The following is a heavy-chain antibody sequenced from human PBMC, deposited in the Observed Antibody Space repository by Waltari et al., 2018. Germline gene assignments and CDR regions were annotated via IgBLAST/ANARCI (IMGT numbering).Heavy chain of an antibody. V-gene: IGHV4-59*01. J-gene: IGHJ3*02. CDR1: GGSISSYY. CDR2: IYYSGST. Sequence: QVQLQESGPGLVKPSETLSLTCTVSGGSISSYYWSWIRQPPGKGLEWIGYIYYSGSTNYNPSLKSRVTISVDTSKNQFSLKLSSVTAADTAVYYCAVLEWLFVGAFDIWGQGTMVTVSS. D-gene: IGHD3-3*01. CDR3: AVLEWLFVGAFDI.